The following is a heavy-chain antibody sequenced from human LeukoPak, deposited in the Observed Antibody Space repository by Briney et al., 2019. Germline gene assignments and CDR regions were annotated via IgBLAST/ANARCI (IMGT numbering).Heavy chain of an antibody. D-gene: IGHD1-1*01. V-gene: IGHV3-30*02. CDR3: ARGVPTGIDYFDY. J-gene: IGHJ4*02. CDR2: MRYDGSNR. Sequence: GGSLRLSCAASGFTFSTYGMHWVRQAPGKGLEWVAFMRYDGSNRCYADSVKGRFTISGDNSKNTLYLQMNSLRAEDTAVYYCARGVPTGIDYFDYWGQGTLVTVSS. CDR1: GFTFSTYG.